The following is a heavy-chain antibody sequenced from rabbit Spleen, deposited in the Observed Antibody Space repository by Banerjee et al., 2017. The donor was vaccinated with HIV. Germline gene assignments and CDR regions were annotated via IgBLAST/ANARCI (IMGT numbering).Heavy chain of an antibody. V-gene: IGHV1S45*01. Sequence: QEQLEESGGGLVKPGGTLTLTCKASGIDFSNYYYIYWVRQAPGKGLELIAWIDAGGSGFTYFATWAKGRFTCSKTSSTTVTLQMTRLTAADTATYFCARDTSSSFSSYGMDLWGPGTLVTVS. CDR2: IDAGGSGFT. D-gene: IGHD1-1*01. J-gene: IGHJ6*01. CDR3: ARDTSSSFSSYGMDL. CDR1: GIDFSNYYY.